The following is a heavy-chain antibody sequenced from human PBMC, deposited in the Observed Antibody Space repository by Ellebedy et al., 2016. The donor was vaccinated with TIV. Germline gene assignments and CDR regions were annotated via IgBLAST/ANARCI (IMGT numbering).Heavy chain of an antibody. CDR1: GFTFSSYA. Sequence: PGGSLRLSCAASGFTFSSYAMHWVRQAPGKGLEWVAVISYDGSNKYYADSVKGRFTISRDNAKNTLYLQMSSLRAEDTAVYYCVKGSYYDILTGYLDYWGQGTLVTVSS. CDR3: VKGSYYDILTGYLDY. CDR2: ISYDGSNK. J-gene: IGHJ4*02. D-gene: IGHD3-9*01. V-gene: IGHV3-30*15.